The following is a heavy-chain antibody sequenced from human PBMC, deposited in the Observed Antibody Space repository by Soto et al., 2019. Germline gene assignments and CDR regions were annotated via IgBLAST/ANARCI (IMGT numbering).Heavy chain of an antibody. J-gene: IGHJ6*02. Sequence: QVQLVESGGGVIQPGTSLSLSCGSSGFTFRSFGMYWVRQAPGKGLEWVAVVSYDGNHKYYADSVKGRFTVSRDNAKNMLYLQMNSLRGEDTAVYYCAKDFGQQLGLNYGMDVWGQGTTVTVSS. CDR1: GFTFRSFG. CDR2: VSYDGNHK. V-gene: IGHV3-30*18. D-gene: IGHD6-13*01. CDR3: AKDFGQQLGLNYGMDV.